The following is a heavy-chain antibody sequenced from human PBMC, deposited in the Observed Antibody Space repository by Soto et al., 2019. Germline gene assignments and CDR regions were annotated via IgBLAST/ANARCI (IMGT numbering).Heavy chain of an antibody. CDR1: GGSISSGGYY. CDR2: IYYSGST. Sequence: QVQLQESGPGLVKPSHTLSLTCTVSGGSISSGGYYWSWIRQHPGKGLEWIGYIYYSGSTYNNPSLKSRVTISVDTSKNQFSLKLSSVTAADTAVYYCARDSPYYYDSSGYLSYCGMDVWGQVTTVTVSS. D-gene: IGHD3-22*01. V-gene: IGHV4-31*03. J-gene: IGHJ6*02. CDR3: ARDSPYYYDSSGYLSYCGMDV.